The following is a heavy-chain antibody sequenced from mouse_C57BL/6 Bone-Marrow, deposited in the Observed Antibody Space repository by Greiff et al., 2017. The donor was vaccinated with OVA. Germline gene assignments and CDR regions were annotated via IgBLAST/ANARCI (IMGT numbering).Heavy chain of an antibody. Sequence: QVQLQQPGAELVKPGASVKMSCKASGYTFTSYWMHWVKQRPGQGLEWIGMIHPNSGSTNYNEKFKSKATLTVDKSSSTAYMQLSSLTSEDSAVYYCARGYYGSSYGYWGQGTTLTVSS. J-gene: IGHJ2*01. CDR3: ARGYYGSSYGY. CDR2: IHPNSGST. CDR1: GYTFTSYW. D-gene: IGHD1-1*01. V-gene: IGHV1-64*01.